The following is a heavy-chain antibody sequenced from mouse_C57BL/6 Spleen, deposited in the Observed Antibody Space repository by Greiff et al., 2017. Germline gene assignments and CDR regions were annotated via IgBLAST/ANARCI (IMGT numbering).Heavy chain of an antibody. D-gene: IGHD1-1*01. V-gene: IGHV1-82*01. Sequence: VQLQQSGPELVKPGASVKISCKASGYAFSSSWMNWVKQRPGKGLEWIGRIYPGDGDTNYNGKFKGKATLTADKSSSTAYMQLSSLTSEDSAVYFCARPDYYYGSSYDAMDYWGQGTSVTVSS. J-gene: IGHJ4*01. CDR2: IYPGDGDT. CDR1: GYAFSSSW. CDR3: ARPDYYYGSSYDAMDY.